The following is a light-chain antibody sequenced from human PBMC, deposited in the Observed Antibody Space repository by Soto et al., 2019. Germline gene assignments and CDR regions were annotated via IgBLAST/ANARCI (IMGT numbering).Light chain of an antibody. CDR2: GAS. J-gene: IGKJ2*01. Sequence: DIQMTQSPSSLFASVGDRVTVTCRASQSINIYLNWYQQKPGKAPTLLIYGASSLQSGVPSRFSGGGSRTDFTPTISALQPEDFATYYCQQSYRSPYTFGQGTKLAIK. CDR3: QQSYRSPYT. V-gene: IGKV1-39*01. CDR1: QSINIY.